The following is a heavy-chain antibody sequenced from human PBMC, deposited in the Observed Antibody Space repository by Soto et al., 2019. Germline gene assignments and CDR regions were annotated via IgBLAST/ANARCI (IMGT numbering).Heavy chain of an antibody. J-gene: IGHJ4*02. D-gene: IGHD3-22*01. CDR3: GRFGSRHYYDSSGYYFFDY. CDR2: INPSGGST. CDR1: GYTFTSYY. Sequence: ASVKVSCKASGYTFTSYYMHWVRQAPGQGLEWMGIINPSGGSTSYAQKFQGRVTMTRDTSTSTVYMELSSLRSEDTAVYYCGRFGSRHYYDSSGYYFFDYWGQGTLVTVSS. V-gene: IGHV1-46*01.